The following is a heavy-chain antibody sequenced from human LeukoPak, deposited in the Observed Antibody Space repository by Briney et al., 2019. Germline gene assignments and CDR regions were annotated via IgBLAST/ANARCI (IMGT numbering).Heavy chain of an antibody. D-gene: IGHD2-2*02. Sequence: ASVKVSCKASGYTFTNYAISWVRQAPGQGLEWMGGITTYNDDTNYGQNFQGRVTMTTDTSTGTAFMELKSLRADDTAVYYCARDFRSRTGISCYTACPVYWGQGTLVTVSS. CDR2: ITTYNDDT. V-gene: IGHV1-18*01. CDR3: ARDFRSRTGISCYTACPVY. CDR1: GYTFTNYA. J-gene: IGHJ4*02.